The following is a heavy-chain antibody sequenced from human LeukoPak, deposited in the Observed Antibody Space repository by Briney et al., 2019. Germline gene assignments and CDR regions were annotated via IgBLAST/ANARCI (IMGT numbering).Heavy chain of an antibody. D-gene: IGHD2-15*01. CDR3: AKDLPSPDIVVVVAAFDY. Sequence: GGPLRLSCAASGFTFSSYAMSWVRQAPGKGLEWVSAISGGGGSTYYADSVKGRFTISRDNSKNTLYLQMNSLRAEDTAVYYCAKDLPSPDIVVVVAAFDYWGQGTLVTVSS. CDR2: ISGGGGST. CDR1: GFTFSSYA. J-gene: IGHJ4*02. V-gene: IGHV3-23*01.